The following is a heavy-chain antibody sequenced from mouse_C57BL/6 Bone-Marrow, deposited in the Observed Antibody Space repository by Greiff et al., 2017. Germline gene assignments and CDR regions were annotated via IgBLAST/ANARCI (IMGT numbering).Heavy chain of an antibody. D-gene: IGHD2-3*01. CDR3: ASPLYDGYYSYAMDD. V-gene: IGHV14-2*01. CDR1: GFNIKDDY. J-gene: IGHJ4*01. Sequence: VQLQQSGAELVKPGASVKLSCTASGFNIKDDYMHWVKQRTEQGLEWIGRIDPEDGETKYAPKLQGKAPIQSDTHPNTAYLQLSSLTSEDTSVYYCASPLYDGYYSYAMDDWGQGTSVTVSS. CDR2: IDPEDGET.